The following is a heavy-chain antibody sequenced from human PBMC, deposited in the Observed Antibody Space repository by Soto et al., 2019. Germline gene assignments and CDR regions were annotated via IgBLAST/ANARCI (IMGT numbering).Heavy chain of an antibody. CDR3: ARGPGVVMTAAPFPIAY. J-gene: IGHJ4*01. V-gene: IGHV1-18*01. CDR2: ISGYNSTT. D-gene: IGHD2-21*02. CDR1: GYTFSKYG. Sequence: QLVQSGDEVKKPGASVKVSCRASGYTFSKYGVNWVRQAPGQGLEWMGWISGYNSTTRYIEKFQGRVAMTTDTSTSTAYMELSRLRSDDTAVYYCARGPGVVMTAAPFPIAYWGQGTLVTVSS.